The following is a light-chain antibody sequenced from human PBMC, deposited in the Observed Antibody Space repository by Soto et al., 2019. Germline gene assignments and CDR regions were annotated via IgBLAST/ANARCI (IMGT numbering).Light chain of an antibody. Sequence: QSALTQPASVSGSPGQSITISCTGTSSDVGSYNLVSWYQPHPGKAPKLMIYEVSKRPSGVSNRFSGSKSGNTASLTISGLQAEDEGDYYCCSYAGSSTPLSFGTGTKLTGL. CDR1: SSDVGSYNL. V-gene: IGLV2-23*02. CDR3: CSYAGSSTPLS. J-gene: IGLJ1*01. CDR2: EVS.